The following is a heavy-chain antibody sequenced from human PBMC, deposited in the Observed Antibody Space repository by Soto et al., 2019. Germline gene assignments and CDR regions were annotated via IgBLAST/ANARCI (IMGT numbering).Heavy chain of an antibody. J-gene: IGHJ4*02. CDR3: ASSTGLLAY. CDR1: GGSISSYY. D-gene: IGHD1-1*01. Sequence: QVQLQESGPGLVKPSETLSLTCTVSGGSISSYYWSWIRQPPGKGLEWIGYIYYSGSTNYNPSLKSRVTISVDTSKNQFSLKLSSVTAADTAVYYCASSTGLLAYWGQGTLVTVSS. V-gene: IGHV4-59*08. CDR2: IYYSGST.